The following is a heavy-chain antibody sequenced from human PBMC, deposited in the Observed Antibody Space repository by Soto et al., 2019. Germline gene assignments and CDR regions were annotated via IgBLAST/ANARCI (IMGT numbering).Heavy chain of an antibody. CDR2: IIPIFGRA. J-gene: IGHJ2*01. Sequence: QVQLVQSGAEVKKPGSSVKVSCKASGGTFSSYAISWVRQAPGQGLEWMGGIIPIFGRANYAQNFQGRVTITAAASTRTAYMELSSLRSEDTAVYYCAQTLGLAVAGPGRFDLGGRGTLVTVSS. D-gene: IGHD6-19*01. CDR1: GGTFSSYA. V-gene: IGHV1-69*12. CDR3: AQTLGLAVAGPGRFDL.